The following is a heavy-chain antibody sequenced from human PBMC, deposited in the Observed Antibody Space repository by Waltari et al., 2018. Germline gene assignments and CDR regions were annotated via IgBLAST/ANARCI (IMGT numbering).Heavy chain of an antibody. CDR1: GGYISSSSYY. J-gene: IGHJ4*02. D-gene: IGHD3-22*01. CDR2: IYYRGSP. Sequence: QLQLQESGPGLVKPSETLSLTCTVSGGYISSSSYYWGWIRQPQGKGLAWIGGIYYRGSPYHTPSLKSRVTISVDTSKNQFSLKLSSVTAADTAVYYCASLPSYYYDSSGYFNWGQGTLVTVSS. V-gene: IGHV4-39*01. CDR3: ASLPSYYYDSSGYFN.